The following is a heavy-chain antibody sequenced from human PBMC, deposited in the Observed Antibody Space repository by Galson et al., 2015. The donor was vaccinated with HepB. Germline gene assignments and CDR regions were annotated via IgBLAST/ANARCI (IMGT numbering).Heavy chain of an antibody. CDR2: ISSSGSTI. CDR1: GFTFSSYE. D-gene: IGHD3-22*01. V-gene: IGHV3-48*03. CDR3: ATLPLDYYDSSGPAGWFDP. Sequence: SLRLSCAASGFTFSSYEMNWVRQAPGKGLEWVSYISSSGSTIYYADSVKGRFTISRDNAKNSLYLQMNSLRAEDTAVYYCATLPLDYYDSSGPAGWFDPWGQGTLVTVSS. J-gene: IGHJ5*02.